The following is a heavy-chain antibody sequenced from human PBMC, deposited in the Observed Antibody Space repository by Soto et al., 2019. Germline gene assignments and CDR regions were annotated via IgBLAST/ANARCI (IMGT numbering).Heavy chain of an antibody. CDR3: ARQVRLGAWFAP. CDR1: GCSLSGYY. V-gene: IGHV4-59*08. J-gene: IGHJ5*02. D-gene: IGHD3-16*01. CDR2: IFYSGDT. Sequence: PSETLSLTCRVSGCSLSGYYWSWIRQPPGKELEWIGYIFYSGDTNYNPSLRSRVSISVDTSKNQFSLRLSSVTAADTAVYYCARQVRLGAWFAPGGQGTQVT.